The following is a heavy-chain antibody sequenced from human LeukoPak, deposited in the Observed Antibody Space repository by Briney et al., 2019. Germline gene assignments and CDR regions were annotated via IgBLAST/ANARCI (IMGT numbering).Heavy chain of an antibody. D-gene: IGHD4/OR15-4a*01. CDR2: IRYDGSNK. Sequence: GGSLRLSCAASGFTFSSYAMSWVRQAPGKGLEWVAFIRYDGSNKYYADSVKGRFTISRDNSKNTLYLQMNSLRAEDTAMYYCAKVSLNMVNDAFDIWGQGTMVSVSS. CDR1: GFTFSSYA. J-gene: IGHJ3*02. V-gene: IGHV3-30*02. CDR3: AKVSLNMVNDAFDI.